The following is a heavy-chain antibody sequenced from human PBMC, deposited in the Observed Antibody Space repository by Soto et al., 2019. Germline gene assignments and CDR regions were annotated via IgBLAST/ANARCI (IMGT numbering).Heavy chain of an antibody. CDR2: ISGSDGRT. D-gene: IGHD4-17*01. Sequence: QLLESGGGLVPPGGSLRLSYAASGFTFSNYAMSWVRQAPGKGLEWVAGISGSDGRTFHADPVKGRFTISRDNSRNTLYLQMSRLRAQDTAVYYCARDQDDYGDSVLGDSYYYHSYGLDVWGQGPTVTVSS. CDR3: ARDQDDYGDSVLGDSYYYHSYGLDV. V-gene: IGHV3-23*01. J-gene: IGHJ6*02. CDR1: GFTFSNYA.